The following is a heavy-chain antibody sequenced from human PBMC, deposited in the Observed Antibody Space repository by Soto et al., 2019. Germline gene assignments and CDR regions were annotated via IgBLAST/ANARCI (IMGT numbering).Heavy chain of an antibody. V-gene: IGHV4-4*07. CDR3: ARDYDVNTAVDYWYFDL. Sequence: QVQLQESGPRLVTPSETLTLTCSLSGGSITNHYWGWIRQPPGKGLEFIGRIYPSGRAHYNPSLQSRVTMSVYTSKNQFSLKVNSVTAADTAIYYCARDYDVNTAVDYWYFDLWRRGTLVTVSS. CDR1: GGSITNHY. J-gene: IGHJ2*01. D-gene: IGHD5-18*01. CDR2: IYPSGRA.